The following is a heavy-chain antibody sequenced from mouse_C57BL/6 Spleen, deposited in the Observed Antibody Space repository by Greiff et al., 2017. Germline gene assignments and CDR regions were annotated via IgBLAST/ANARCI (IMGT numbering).Heavy chain of an antibody. V-gene: IGHV1-4*01. CDR3: ARGATYYSYPYYAMDY. CDR2: INPSSGYT. J-gene: IGHJ4*01. Sequence: QVQLQQSGAELARPGASVKMSCKASGYTFTSYTMHWVKQRPGQGLEWIGYINPSSGYTKYNQKFKDKATLTADKSSSTAYMQLSSLTSEDSAVYYCARGATYYSYPYYAMDYWGQGTSVTVSS. CDR1: GYTFTSYT. D-gene: IGHD2-12*01.